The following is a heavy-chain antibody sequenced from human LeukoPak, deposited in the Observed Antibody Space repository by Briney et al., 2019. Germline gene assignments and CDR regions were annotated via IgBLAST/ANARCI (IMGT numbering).Heavy chain of an antibody. CDR3: ARDPDPRTTHYYFDY. CDR1: GFTFSSYE. V-gene: IGHV3-48*03. J-gene: IGHJ4*02. Sequence: GGSLRLSCAASGFTFSSYEMNWVRQAPGKGLEWVSYISSSGSTIYYADSVKGRFTISRDNAKNSLFLQINSLRAEDTAVYYCARDPDPRTTHYYFDYWGQGTLVAVSS. D-gene: IGHD1-1*01. CDR2: ISSSGSTI.